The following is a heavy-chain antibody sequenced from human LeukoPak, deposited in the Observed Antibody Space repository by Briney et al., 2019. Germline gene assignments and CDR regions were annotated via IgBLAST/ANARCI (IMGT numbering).Heavy chain of an antibody. Sequence: ASETLSLTCAVYGGSFSGYYWSWIRQPPGKGLEWIGNIDYNEITYYNPSLKSRVTISVDTSKTQLSLKLNSVTAADTAVYYCARDRAYYYDSSGYHGAFDIWGQGTLVTVSS. J-gene: IGHJ3*02. CDR1: GGSFSGYY. V-gene: IGHV4-34*01. CDR2: IDYNEIT. D-gene: IGHD3-22*01. CDR3: ARDRAYYYDSSGYHGAFDI.